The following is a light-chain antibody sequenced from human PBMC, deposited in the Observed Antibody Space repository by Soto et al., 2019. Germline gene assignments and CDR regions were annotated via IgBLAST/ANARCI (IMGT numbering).Light chain of an antibody. CDR1: NSDVDDYRY. V-gene: IGLV2-11*01. Sequence: QLVLTQPRSVSGSPGQSLTISCTGTNSDVDDYRYVSWYQQFPGKAPKLVIYGVNQRPSGVPNRFSASNSDNTASLTISGLQAEDEADYYCCSYVTTPEIFGTGTQLTVL. J-gene: IGLJ1*01. CDR2: GVN. CDR3: CSYVTTPEI.